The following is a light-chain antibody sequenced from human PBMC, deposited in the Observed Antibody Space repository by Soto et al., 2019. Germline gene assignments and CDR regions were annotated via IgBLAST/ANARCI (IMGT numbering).Light chain of an antibody. V-gene: IGKV2-30*02. CDR1: QRVVHSDGIAY. CDR2: KVS. J-gene: IGKJ5*01. Sequence: VVMTQSPLSLPVTLGQPASISWRSNQRVVHSDGIAYFSWFQQRPGRSPRRLIYKVSNRDSGVPARFSGSGSGTDFALKISRVEAEDVGVYYCMQGTHWPITFGQGTRLEI. CDR3: MQGTHWPIT.